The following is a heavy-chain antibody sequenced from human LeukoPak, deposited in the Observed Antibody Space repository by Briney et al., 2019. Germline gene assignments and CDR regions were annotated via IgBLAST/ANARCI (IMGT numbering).Heavy chain of an antibody. D-gene: IGHD3-22*01. CDR1: GGSISSSSYY. CDR3: ARGQDSSGYYYYYYYMDV. Sequence: PSETLSLTCTVSGGSISSSSYYWGWIRQPPGKGLEWIGSIYYSGSTYYNPSLKSRVTISVDTSKNQFSLKLSSVTAADTAVYYCARGQDSSGYYYYYYYMDVWGKGTTVTVSS. CDR2: IYYSGST. V-gene: IGHV4-39*07. J-gene: IGHJ6*03.